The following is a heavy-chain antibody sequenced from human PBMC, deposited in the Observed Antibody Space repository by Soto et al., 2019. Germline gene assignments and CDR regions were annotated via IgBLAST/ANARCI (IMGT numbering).Heavy chain of an antibody. V-gene: IGHV3-30-3*01. CDR2: ISYDGSNK. D-gene: IGHD3-10*01. Sequence: GGSLRLSCAASGFTFSSYAMHWVRQAPGKGLEWVAVISYDGSNKYYADSVKGRFTISRDNSKNTLYLQMNSLRAEDTAVYYCAKLWFGELSQDYWGQGTLVTVSS. CDR3: AKLWFGELSQDY. J-gene: IGHJ4*02. CDR1: GFTFSSYA.